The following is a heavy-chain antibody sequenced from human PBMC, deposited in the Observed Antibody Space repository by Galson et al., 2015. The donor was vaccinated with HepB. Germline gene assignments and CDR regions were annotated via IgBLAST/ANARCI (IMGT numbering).Heavy chain of an antibody. V-gene: IGHV1-18*01. CDR3: ARSIGFGELFVSYYFDY. Sequence: SVKVSCKASGYSSTSYGISWVRQAPGQGLEWMGWINTYNGNTNYAQKVQGRVTMTTDTSTSTAYMELRSLRYDDTAVYYCARSIGFGELFVSYYFDYWGQGTLVTVSS. CDR1: GYSSTSYG. CDR2: INTYNGNT. J-gene: IGHJ4*02. D-gene: IGHD3-10*01.